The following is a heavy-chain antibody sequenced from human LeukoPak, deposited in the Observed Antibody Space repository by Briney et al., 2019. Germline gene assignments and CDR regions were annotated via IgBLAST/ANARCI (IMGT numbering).Heavy chain of an antibody. Sequence: TSDTLSLTCTVPGRSISSRSYYWGWIRQPPRKGLERIGSIYYSRSTYYNPSLKSRDAISLDTSKNQLSLKLSSVTAADTAVYYCARHAGRIAVAGRPRDAFDIWGQGTMVTVSS. J-gene: IGHJ3*02. D-gene: IGHD6-19*01. V-gene: IGHV4-39*01. CDR2: IYYSRST. CDR3: ARHAGRIAVAGRPRDAFDI. CDR1: GRSISSRSYY.